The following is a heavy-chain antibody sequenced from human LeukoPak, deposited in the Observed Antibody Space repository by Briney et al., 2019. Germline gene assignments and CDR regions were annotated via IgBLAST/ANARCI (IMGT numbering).Heavy chain of an antibody. V-gene: IGHV1-2*02. CDR3: ARVPLTLSPGSDY. Sequence: GASVKVSCKASGFSFTDYYIHWVRQAPGQGLEWMGWIHPNSGGTNYAQNFQGRVTMTGDTSITTTYMELGRLTSDDTAMYYCARVPLTLSPGSDYWGQGTLVTVSP. D-gene: IGHD3-10*02. J-gene: IGHJ4*02. CDR2: IHPNSGGT. CDR1: GFSFTDYY.